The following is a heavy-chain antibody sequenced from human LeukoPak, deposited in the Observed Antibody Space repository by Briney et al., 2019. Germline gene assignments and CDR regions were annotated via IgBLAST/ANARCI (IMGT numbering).Heavy chain of an antibody. J-gene: IGHJ4*02. D-gene: IGHD2-2*01. CDR2: IYYSGST. V-gene: IGHV4-39*01. Sequence: SSETLSLTCTVSGGSISSSSYYWGWIRQPPGKGLEWIGSIYYSGSTYYNPSLKSRVTISVDTSMNQFSLKLSSVTAADTAVYYCARQRRYCSSTSCYAFDYWGQGTLVTVSS. CDR1: GGSISSSSYY. CDR3: ARQRRYCSSTSCYAFDY.